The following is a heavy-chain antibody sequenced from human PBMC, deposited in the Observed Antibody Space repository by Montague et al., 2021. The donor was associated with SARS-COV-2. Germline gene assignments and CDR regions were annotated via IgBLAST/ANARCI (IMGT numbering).Heavy chain of an antibody. CDR1: GGSISSSNYY. CDR2: IYYSGST. Sequence: SETLSLTCTVSGGSISSSNYYWGWIRQPPGKGLEWIGSIYYSGSTYYNPSLKSRVTIFVDTPKNQFSLKLSSVTAADTAVYYCASPTYYYDSSGSDAFDIWGQGTMVTVSS. CDR3: ASPTYYYDSSGSDAFDI. J-gene: IGHJ3*02. D-gene: IGHD3-22*01. V-gene: IGHV4-39*01.